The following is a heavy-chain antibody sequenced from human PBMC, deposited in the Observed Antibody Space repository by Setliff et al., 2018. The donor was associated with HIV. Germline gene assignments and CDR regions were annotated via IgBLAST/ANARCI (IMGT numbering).Heavy chain of an antibody. CDR2: IDYDGSA. Sequence: SETLSLTCSVSGGSVSDSNVYWNWIRQSPGKGLEWIGNIDYDGSAYYNPSLKSRVTILIDTSTNQFSLKLSSVTATDTAVYYCARHVDGGLWNAYYYYGLDVCGQGTAVTVSS. J-gene: IGHJ6*02. V-gene: IGHV4-39*01. CDR3: ARHVDGGLWNAYYYYGLDV. CDR1: GGSVSDSNVY. D-gene: IGHD3-3*01.